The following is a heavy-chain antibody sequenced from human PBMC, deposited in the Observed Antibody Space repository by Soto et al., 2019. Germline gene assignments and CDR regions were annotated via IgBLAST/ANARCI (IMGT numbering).Heavy chain of an antibody. D-gene: IGHD5-18*01. V-gene: IGHV3-53*01. Sequence: GGSLRLSCAASGFTVSSNYMSWVRQAPGKGLEWVSVIYSGGSTYYADSVKGRFTISRDNSKNTLYLQMNSLRAEDTAVYYCARVRGVRGPYSYGGLFDYWGQGTLVTVSS. CDR1: GFTVSSNY. CDR3: ARVRGVRGPYSYGGLFDY. CDR2: IYSGGST. J-gene: IGHJ4*02.